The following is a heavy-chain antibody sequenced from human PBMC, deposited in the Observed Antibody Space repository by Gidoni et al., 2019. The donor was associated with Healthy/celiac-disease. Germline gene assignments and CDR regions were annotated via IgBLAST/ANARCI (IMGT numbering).Heavy chain of an antibody. Sequence: QVLLVESGCGVVQPGRSLRLFCAASGFTFCSYGMHWVRQAAGKGLEWVAVIWYDGSNKYYADSVKGRFTISRDNSKNTLYLQMNSMRDEDTTVYCCARERVAEGLRWSYGMDVWGQGTTVTVSS. J-gene: IGHJ6*02. D-gene: IGHD2-15*01. CDR3: ARERVAEGLRWSYGMDV. CDR2: IWYDGSNK. V-gene: IGHV3-33*01. CDR1: GFTFCSYG.